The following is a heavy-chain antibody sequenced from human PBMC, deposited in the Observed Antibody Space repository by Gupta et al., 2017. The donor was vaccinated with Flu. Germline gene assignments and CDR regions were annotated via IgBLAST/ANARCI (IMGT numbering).Heavy chain of an antibody. V-gene: IGHV3-48*03. CDR1: GFTFSSYE. Sequence: EVQLVESGGGLVQPGGSLRLSCAASGFTFSSYELNWVRQAPVKGLVWVSYISSSGSTIYYADAVKGRFTISRDNAKNSLYLQINSLRAEDTAVYYCARDLALDSSGYYPSYWYFDLWGRGTLVTVSS. J-gene: IGHJ2*01. CDR2: ISSSGSTI. D-gene: IGHD3-22*01. CDR3: ARDLALDSSGYYPSYWYFDL.